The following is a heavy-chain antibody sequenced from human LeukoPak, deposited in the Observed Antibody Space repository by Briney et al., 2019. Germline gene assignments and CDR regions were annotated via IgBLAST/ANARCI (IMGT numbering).Heavy chain of an antibody. CDR1: GGSISSYY. CDR2: IYYSGST. D-gene: IGHD6-19*01. CDR3: ARDGQWLVFDY. Sequence: SETLSLTCTVSGGSISSYYWSWIRQPPGKGLEWIGYIYYSGSTNYNPSLKSRVTISVDKSKNQFSLKLSSVTAADTAVYYCARDGQWLVFDYWGQGTLVTVSS. V-gene: IGHV4-59*12. J-gene: IGHJ4*02.